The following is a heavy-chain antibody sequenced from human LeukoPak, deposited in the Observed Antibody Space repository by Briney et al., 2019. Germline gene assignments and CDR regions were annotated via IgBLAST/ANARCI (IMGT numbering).Heavy chain of an antibody. V-gene: IGHV3-73*01. CDR3: AALDNFWSEY. CDR2: ITKKDQNYAT. J-gene: IGHJ4*02. CDR1: GFPLSAPN. Sequence: GGSLSLSLLPPGFPLSAPNMHWFRQASGKGLEWVGRITKKDQNYATAYAASVKGRFTISRDDSQNTAYLQMNSLKTEDTAVYYCAALDNFWSEYWGQGTLVAVSS. D-gene: IGHD3-3*01.